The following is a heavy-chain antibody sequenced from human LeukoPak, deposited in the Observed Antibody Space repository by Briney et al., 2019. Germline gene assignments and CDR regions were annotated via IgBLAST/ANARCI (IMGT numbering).Heavy chain of an antibody. CDR3: ARHDSTNYFDY. V-gene: IGHV5-10-1*01. CDR1: GYSFTSYW. J-gene: IGHJ4*02. D-gene: IGHD1-26*01. CDR2: IDPSDSYT. Sequence: GESLRISCMGSGYSFTSYWISWARQMPGKGLEWMGKIDPSDSYTNYSPSFQGHVTISADKSISTAYLQWSSLKASDTAMYYCARHDSTNYFDYWGQGTLVTVSS.